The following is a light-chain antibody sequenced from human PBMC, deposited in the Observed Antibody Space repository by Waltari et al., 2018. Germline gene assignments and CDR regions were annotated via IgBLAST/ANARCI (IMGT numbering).Light chain of an antibody. V-gene: IGLV4-69*01. CDR2: VNSDGSH. CDR3: QTGGHGTWV. J-gene: IGLJ3*02. Sequence: QLVLTQSPSASASLGASVKLTCTLSSGHSSNIIAWLQQQPEKGPRDLMKVNSDGSHSKGDDIPDRFSGSSSGAERYLTISSVQSEDEADYYCQTGGHGTWVFGGGTTLTVL. CDR1: SGHSSNI.